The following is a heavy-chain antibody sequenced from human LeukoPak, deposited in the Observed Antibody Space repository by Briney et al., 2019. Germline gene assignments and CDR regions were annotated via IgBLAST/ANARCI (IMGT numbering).Heavy chain of an antibody. J-gene: IGHJ4*02. D-gene: IGHD2-15*01. CDR3: TTDLVVVAATPVHY. Sequence: GGSLRLSCVASGFTFSNAWMSWVRQAPGKGLEWVGRIKSKTDGGTTDYAAPVKGRFTISRDDSKNTLYLQMNSLKTEDTAVYYCTTDLVVVAATPVHYWGQGTLVTVSS. CDR1: GFTFSNAW. V-gene: IGHV3-15*01. CDR2: IKSKTDGGTT.